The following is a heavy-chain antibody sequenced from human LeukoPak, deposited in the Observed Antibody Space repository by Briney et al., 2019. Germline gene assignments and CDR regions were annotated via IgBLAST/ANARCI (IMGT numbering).Heavy chain of an antibody. V-gene: IGHV4-59*01. Sequence: SETLSLACTVSGGSISSYYWSWIRQPPGKGLEWIGYIYYSGNTNYNPSLKSRVTISVDTSKNQFSLKLSSVTAADTAVYYCATRSTGVAATFDSWGQGALVTVSS. CDR2: IYYSGNT. CDR1: GGSISSYY. CDR3: ATRSTGVAATFDS. D-gene: IGHD2-15*01. J-gene: IGHJ4*02.